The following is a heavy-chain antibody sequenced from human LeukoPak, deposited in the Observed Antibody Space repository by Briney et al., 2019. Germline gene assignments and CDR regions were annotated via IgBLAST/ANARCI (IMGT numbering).Heavy chain of an antibody. D-gene: IGHD1-26*01. J-gene: IGHJ5*02. CDR1: GYTFTNYY. CDR2: ITPSGGST. V-gene: IGHV1-46*01. CDR3: ARDNSVGDYAWWFEP. Sequence: ASVKISCKASGYTFTNYYMHWVRQAPGQGLEWLGLITPSGGSTWYAQKFQGRVTMTRDRSTSTDYVELSSLRSEDTAVYYCARDNSVGDYAWWFEPWGQGPLVTVFS.